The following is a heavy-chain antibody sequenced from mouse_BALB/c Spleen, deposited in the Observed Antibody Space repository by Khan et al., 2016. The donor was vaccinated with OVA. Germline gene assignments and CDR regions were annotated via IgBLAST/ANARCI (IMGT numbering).Heavy chain of an antibody. J-gene: IGHJ3*01. V-gene: IGHV5-6*01. D-gene: IGHD1-1*01. Sequence: EVELVESGGDLVKPGGSLKLSCAASGFTFSTYGMSWVRQTPDKRLEWVATISSGGSYTYYRDSVKGRFTISRDNAKNTLYLQMSSLKSEDTAMYYCARLAYYYSSGGFAYWGQGTLVTVSA. CDR3: ARLAYYYSSGGFAY. CDR2: ISSGGSYT. CDR1: GFTFSTYG.